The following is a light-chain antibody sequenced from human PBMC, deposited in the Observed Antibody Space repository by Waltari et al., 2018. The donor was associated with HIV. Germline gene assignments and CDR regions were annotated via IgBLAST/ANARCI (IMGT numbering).Light chain of an antibody. CDR3: AAWDDSLSAL. CDR2: RTD. V-gene: IGLV1-47*01. CDR1: SSNIGSNY. Sequence: QSVLTQPPSASGTPGQRVTISCSGASSNIGSNYVYWYQELPGTAPKLLIYRTDQRPSGVPDRFSGPKSGTSASLAISGLRSEDEADYYCAAWDDSLSALFGGGTKLTVL. J-gene: IGLJ2*01.